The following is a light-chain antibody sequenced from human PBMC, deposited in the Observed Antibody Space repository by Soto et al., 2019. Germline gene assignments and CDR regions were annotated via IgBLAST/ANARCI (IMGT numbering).Light chain of an antibody. Sequence: SYELTQPPSVSVAPGKTASVACGGSNIGSKSVHWYQKKSGQAPVLVMYYDSDRPSGIPERFSGSNSGNTATLTISRVEAGDEGDYYCPVWDISRGHVVFGGGTQLTVL. CDR3: PVWDISRGHVV. CDR2: YDS. V-gene: IGLV3-21*01. J-gene: IGLJ3*02. CDR1: NIGSKS.